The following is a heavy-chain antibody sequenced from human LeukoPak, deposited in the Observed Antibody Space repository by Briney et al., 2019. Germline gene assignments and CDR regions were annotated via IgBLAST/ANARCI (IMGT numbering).Heavy chain of an antibody. V-gene: IGHV4-39*01. CDR2: IYHSGST. CDR3: ARENDYSRRYFDL. D-gene: IGHD1-1*01. CDR1: GDSISSSSYY. J-gene: IGHJ2*01. Sequence: PSETLSLTCTVSGDSISSSSYYWGWIRQPPGKGLEWIGNIYHSGSTYQNPSLKSRVAISVDTSKNQFSLKLSSVTAADTAVYYCARENDYSRRYFDLWGRGTLVTVSS.